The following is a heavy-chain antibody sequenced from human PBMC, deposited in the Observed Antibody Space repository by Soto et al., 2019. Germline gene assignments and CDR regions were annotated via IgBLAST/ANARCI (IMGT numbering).Heavy chain of an antibody. D-gene: IGHD3-10*01. Sequence: GASVRVSCKASGGTFSSYAISWVRQAPGQGLEWMGGIIPIFGTANYAQKFQGRVTITADESTSTAYMELSSLRSEDTAVYYCARDSRGSGPGPSSPHPRPPDYWGQGTLVTVSS. V-gene: IGHV1-69*13. CDR2: IIPIFGTA. CDR1: GGTFSSYA. J-gene: IGHJ4*02. CDR3: ARDSRGSGPGPSSPHPRPPDY.